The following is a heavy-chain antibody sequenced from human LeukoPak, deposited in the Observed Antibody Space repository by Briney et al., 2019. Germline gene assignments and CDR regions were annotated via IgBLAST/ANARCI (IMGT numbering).Heavy chain of an antibody. CDR2: INPYNGFT. V-gene: IGHV1-18*01. CDR3: ARGKGSSGYYGMDV. CDR1: GYTFTSNG. D-gene: IGHD6-25*01. Sequence: ASVKVSCKASGYTFTSNGISWVRQAPGQGLEWVGWINPYNGFTNYAQKLQGRVTMTTDTSTSTAYMELRSLRSDDTAVYYCARGKGSSGYYGMDVWGQGTTVTVSS. J-gene: IGHJ6*02.